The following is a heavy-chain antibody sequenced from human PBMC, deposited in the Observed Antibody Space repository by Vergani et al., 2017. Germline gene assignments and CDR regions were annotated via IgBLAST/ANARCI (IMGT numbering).Heavy chain of an antibody. V-gene: IGHV4-34*01. Sequence: QVQLQQWGAGLLKPSETLSLTCAVYGGSFSGYYWSWIRQPPGKGLEWVGEINHSGSTNYNPSLKSRVTISVDTSKNQFSLKLSSVTAADTAVYYCARGERRGYSYGLANYFDYWGQGTLVTVSS. J-gene: IGHJ4*02. CDR1: GGSFSGYY. CDR3: ARGERRGYSYGLANYFDY. D-gene: IGHD5-18*01. CDR2: INHSGST.